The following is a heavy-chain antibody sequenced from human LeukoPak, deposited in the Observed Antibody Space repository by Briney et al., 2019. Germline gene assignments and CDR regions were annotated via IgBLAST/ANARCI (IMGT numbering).Heavy chain of an antibody. D-gene: IGHD3-3*01. CDR3: ARDRYYDFWSGPSDY. CDR1: GFTFTNFG. Sequence: ASVKVSCKASGFTFTNFGITWVRQAPGQGLEWMGWISAHNGDTNYAQNLQGRITLTTDTSTSTAYMELTSLRSDDTAVYYCARDRYYDFWSGPSDYWGQGTLVTVSS. V-gene: IGHV1-18*01. J-gene: IGHJ4*02. CDR2: ISAHNGDT.